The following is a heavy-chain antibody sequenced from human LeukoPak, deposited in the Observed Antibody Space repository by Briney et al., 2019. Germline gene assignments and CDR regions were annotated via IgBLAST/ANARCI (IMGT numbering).Heavy chain of an antibody. CDR2: IRDDGSNK. CDR3: AKGRAAVAGNRWFDS. D-gene: IGHD6-19*01. Sequence: GSLRLSCAASGFTFSRYGMHWVRQAPGKGLEWVTFIRDDGSNKYYGDSVKGRFTISRDNSKNTLYLQMDSLRAEDTAVYYCAKGRAAVAGNRWFDSWGQGILVTVSS. V-gene: IGHV3-30*02. CDR1: GFTFSRYG. J-gene: IGHJ5*01.